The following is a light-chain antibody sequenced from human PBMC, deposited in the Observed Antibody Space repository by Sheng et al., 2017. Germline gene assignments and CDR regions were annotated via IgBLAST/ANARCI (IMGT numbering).Light chain of an antibody. J-gene: IGLJ1*01. CDR3: SSYAADSTRL. CDR1: SNDIGAYNF. CDR2: DVT. V-gene: IGLV2-14*03. Sequence: QSALTQPASVSGSPGQSITISCSGTSNDIGAYNFVSWYQQHPGKAPKLLISDVTYRPSGVSDRFSGSKSGNTASLTISGLQPEDEADYYCSSYAADSTRLFGTGTKV.